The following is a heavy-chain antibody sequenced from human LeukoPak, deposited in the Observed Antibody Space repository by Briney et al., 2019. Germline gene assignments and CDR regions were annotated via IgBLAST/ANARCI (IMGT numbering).Heavy chain of an antibody. J-gene: IGHJ6*03. CDR3: ARAFMVRGNFYYYMDV. Sequence: ASVKVSCKASGYTFTSYYMHWVRQAPGQGLEWMGIINPSGGSTSYAQKFQGRVTMTRDTSTSTVYMELSSLRSEDTAVYYCARAFMVRGNFYYYMDVWGKGTTVTISS. CDR1: GYTFTSYY. CDR2: INPSGGST. D-gene: IGHD3-10*01. V-gene: IGHV1-46*01.